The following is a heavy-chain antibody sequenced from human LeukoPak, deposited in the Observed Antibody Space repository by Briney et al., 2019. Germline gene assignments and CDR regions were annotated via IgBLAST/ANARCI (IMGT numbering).Heavy chain of an antibody. J-gene: IGHJ5*02. CDR2: ISYDGSNK. V-gene: IGHV3-30*18. D-gene: IGHD6-13*01. Sequence: PGRSLRLSCAASGFTFSSYGMQWVRQAPGKGLEWVAVISYDGSNKYYADSVKGRFTISRDNSKNTLYLQMNSLRAEDTAVYYCAKAGYSSSWYQDNWFDPWGQGTLVTVSS. CDR3: AKAGYSSSWYQDNWFDP. CDR1: GFTFSSYG.